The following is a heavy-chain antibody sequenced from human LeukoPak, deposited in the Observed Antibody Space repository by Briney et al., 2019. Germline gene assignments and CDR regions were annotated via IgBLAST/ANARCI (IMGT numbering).Heavy chain of an antibody. CDR3: ARESYGDYEAFDY. CDR1: GFTFSSYW. Sequence: PGGSLRLSCAASGFTFSSYWMSWVRQAPGKGLEWVANIKQDGSEKYYADSVKGRFTISRDNSKNTLYLQMNSLRAEDTAVYYCARESYGDYEAFDYWGQGTLVTVSS. D-gene: IGHD4-17*01. V-gene: IGHV3-7*01. J-gene: IGHJ4*02. CDR2: IKQDGSEK.